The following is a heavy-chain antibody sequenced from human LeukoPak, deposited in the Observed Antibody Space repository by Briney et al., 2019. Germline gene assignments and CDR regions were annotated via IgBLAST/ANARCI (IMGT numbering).Heavy chain of an antibody. CDR2: ISGSGGST. CDR1: GFTFSSYA. J-gene: IGHJ4*02. V-gene: IGHV3-23*01. CDR3: AKDLRFLEWLPFDY. Sequence: GGSLRLSCAASGFTFSSYAMSRVRQAPGKGLEWVSAISGSGGSTYYADSVKGRFTISRDNSKNTLYLQMNSLRAEDTAVYYCAKDLRFLEWLPFDYWGQGTLVTVSS. D-gene: IGHD3-3*01.